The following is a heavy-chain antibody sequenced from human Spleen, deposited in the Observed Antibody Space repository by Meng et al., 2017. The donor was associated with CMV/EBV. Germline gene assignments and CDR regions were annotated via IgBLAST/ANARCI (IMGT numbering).Heavy chain of an antibody. D-gene: IGHD1-26*01. CDR2: MNPNSGDT. V-gene: IGHV1-8*03. CDR3: ARVPLGSYTFDY. CDR1: GYTFTSYE. Sequence: ASVKVSCKASGYTFTSYEINWVRQATGQGLEWMGWMNPNSGDTGYAQKFQGGVTITRNTSISTAYMELRSLRSDDTAVYYCARVPLGSYTFDYWGQGTLVTVSS. J-gene: IGHJ4*02.